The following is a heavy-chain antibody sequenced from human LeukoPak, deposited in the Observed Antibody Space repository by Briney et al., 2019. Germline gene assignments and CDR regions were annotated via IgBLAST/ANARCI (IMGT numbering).Heavy chain of an antibody. CDR2: FSGSGGST. CDR1: GFTFSSYD. Sequence: PGGSLRLSCAASGFTFSSYDVSWVRQSPGKGLERVSAFSGSGGSTYYADSVKGRFTISRDNSKNTLYLKMNNMRAEDTAVYYCARSAAMLPIDYWGQGTLVTVSS. J-gene: IGHJ4*02. CDR3: ARSAAMLPIDY. V-gene: IGHV3-23*01. D-gene: IGHD2-2*01.